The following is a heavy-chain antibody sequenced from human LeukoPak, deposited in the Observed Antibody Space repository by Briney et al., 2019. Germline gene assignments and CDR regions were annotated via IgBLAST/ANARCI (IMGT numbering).Heavy chain of an antibody. Sequence: GGSLRLSCAASGFTFSRYVMSWVRQAPGKGLEWVSATSGSGGSTYYADSVKGRFTISRDNAKNSLYLQMSSLRDEDTAVYYCATVAMEDWYFDLWGRGTLVTVSS. J-gene: IGHJ2*01. V-gene: IGHV3-23*01. D-gene: IGHD5-18*01. CDR2: TSGSGGST. CDR3: ATVAMEDWYFDL. CDR1: GFTFSRYV.